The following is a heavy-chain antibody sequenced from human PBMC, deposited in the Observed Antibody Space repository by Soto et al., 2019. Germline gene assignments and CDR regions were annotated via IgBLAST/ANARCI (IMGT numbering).Heavy chain of an antibody. D-gene: IGHD6-13*01. V-gene: IGHV5-51*01. J-gene: IGHJ6*02. CDR2: IYPGDSDT. Sequence: KISCKGSGYSFTSYWIGWVRQMPGKGLEWMGIIYPGDSDTRYSPSFQGQVTISADKSISTAYLQWSSLKASDTAMYYCARQYSSSWTANFYYYYGMDVWGQGTTVTVYS. CDR1: GYSFTSYW. CDR3: ARQYSSSWTANFYYYYGMDV.